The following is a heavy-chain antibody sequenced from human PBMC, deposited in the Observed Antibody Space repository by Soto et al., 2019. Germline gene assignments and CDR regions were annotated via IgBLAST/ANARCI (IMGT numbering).Heavy chain of an antibody. CDR2: IWYDGSNK. CDR1: GFSFSNYG. V-gene: IGHV3-33*01. J-gene: IGHJ4*02. D-gene: IGHD5-18*01. Sequence: QVHLVESGGGVVQPGGSLRLSCAVSGFSFSNYGMHWVRQAPGKGLEWVALIWYDGSNKYYADSVRGRFTISRDNSKNTLYLQMSSLTAEDTAVYFCAREGLTYSYGLDYWGQGTLVTVSS. CDR3: AREGLTYSYGLDY.